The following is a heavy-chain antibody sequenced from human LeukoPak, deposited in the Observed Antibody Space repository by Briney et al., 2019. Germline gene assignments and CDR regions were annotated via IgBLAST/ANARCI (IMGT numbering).Heavy chain of an antibody. CDR1: GGSFSAYF. CDR2: INHRGIT. D-gene: IGHD2-2*01. J-gene: IGHJ5*02. CDR3: ARGGRGVPTARRFKPGNWFGP. V-gene: IGHV4-34*01. Sequence: SETLSLTCAVYGGSFSAYFWTWLRQPPGKGLGWIGEINHRGITSHNPSLKSRVTISVDTSKNQFSLNLTSVTAADTALYYCARGGRGVPTARRFKPGNWFGPWSQGTLVTVSS.